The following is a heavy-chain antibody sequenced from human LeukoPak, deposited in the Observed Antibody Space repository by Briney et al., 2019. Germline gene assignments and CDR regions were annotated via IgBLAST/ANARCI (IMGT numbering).Heavy chain of an antibody. CDR3: ARGLSVAYYYDSSGYSDWFDP. Sequence: PSETLSLTCTVSGGSISSYYWSWIRQPPGKGLEWIGDIYYSGSTNYNPSLKSRVTISVDTSKNQFSLKLSSVTAADTAVYYCARGLSVAYYYDSSGYSDWFDPWGQGTLVTVSS. V-gene: IGHV4-59*01. CDR1: GGSISSYY. J-gene: IGHJ5*02. D-gene: IGHD3-22*01. CDR2: IYYSGST.